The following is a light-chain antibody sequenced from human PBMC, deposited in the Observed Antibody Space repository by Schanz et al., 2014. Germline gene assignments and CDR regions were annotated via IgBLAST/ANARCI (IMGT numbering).Light chain of an antibody. CDR2: AAS. CDR3: QQATGFPPT. Sequence: DIQMTQSPSSVSASVGDRVTITCRASQDISSWLAWYQQKPAKAPKLLIYAASSLQSGVPSRISGSGSGTDFTLTISSLQPEDFATYYCQQATGFPPTFGGGTKVEIK. V-gene: IGKV1-12*01. J-gene: IGKJ4*01. CDR1: QDISSW.